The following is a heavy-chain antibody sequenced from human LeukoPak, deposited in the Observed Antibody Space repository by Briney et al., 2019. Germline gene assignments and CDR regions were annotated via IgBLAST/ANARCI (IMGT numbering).Heavy chain of an antibody. Sequence: SVKVSCKASGGTFSSYAISWVRQAPGQGLEWTGGIIPIFGTANYAQKFQGRVTITTDESTSTAYMELSSLRSEDTAVYYCARVGYGDYGFDYWGQGTLVTVSS. D-gene: IGHD4-17*01. CDR2: IIPIFGTA. J-gene: IGHJ4*02. CDR1: GGTFSSYA. V-gene: IGHV1-69*05. CDR3: ARVGYGDYGFDY.